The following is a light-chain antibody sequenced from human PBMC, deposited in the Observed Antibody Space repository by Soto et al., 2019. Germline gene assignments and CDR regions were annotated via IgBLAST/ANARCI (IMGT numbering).Light chain of an antibody. CDR3: QQSYTAVFT. Sequence: DLQMTQSPSSLSASVGDRVTITCRASQSIRNYLNWYQQKPGKVPNLLIYGASSLQSGVPSRFSGGGSETDFTLTINNLQPEDFATYYCQQSYTAVFTFGPGTKVDIK. CDR2: GAS. CDR1: QSIRNY. V-gene: IGKV1-39*01. J-gene: IGKJ3*01.